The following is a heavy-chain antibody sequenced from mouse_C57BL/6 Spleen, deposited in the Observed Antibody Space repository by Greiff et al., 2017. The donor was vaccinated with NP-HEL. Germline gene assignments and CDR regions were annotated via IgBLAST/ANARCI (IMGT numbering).Heavy chain of an antibody. J-gene: IGHJ2*01. CDR2: IDPSDSYT. V-gene: IGHV1-50*01. CDR1: GYTFTSYW. CDR3: ARYEGPLDY. Sequence: VQLQQPGAELVKPGASVKLSCKASGYTFTSYWMQWVKQRPGQGLEWIGEIDPSDSYTNYNQKFKGKATLTVDTSSSTAYMQLSSLTSEDSAVYYCARYEGPLDYWGQGTTLTVSS. D-gene: IGHD2-3*01.